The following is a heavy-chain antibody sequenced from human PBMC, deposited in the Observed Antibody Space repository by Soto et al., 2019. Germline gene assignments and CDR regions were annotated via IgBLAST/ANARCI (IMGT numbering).Heavy chain of an antibody. V-gene: IGHV1-3*01. J-gene: IGHJ6*02. CDR3: ASIFDFWSGPENYYYYYYGMDV. CDR2: INAGNGNT. D-gene: IGHD3-3*01. CDR1: GYTFTSYA. Sequence: GASVKVSCKASGYTFTSYAMHWVRQAPGQRLEWMGWINAGNGNTKYSQKFQGRVTITRDTSASTAYMELSSLRSEDTAVYYCASIFDFWSGPENYYYYYYGMDVWGQGTTVTVSS.